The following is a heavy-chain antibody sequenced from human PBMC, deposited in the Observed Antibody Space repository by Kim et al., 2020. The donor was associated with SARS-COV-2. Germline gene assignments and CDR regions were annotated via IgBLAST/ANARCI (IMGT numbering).Heavy chain of an antibody. V-gene: IGHV3-49*03. CDR3: ARGSSYYDSSGFDF. J-gene: IGHJ4*02. CDR1: GFTFGDYI. Sequence: GSLRLSCPASGFTFGDYIMSWFRQAPGKGLEWVGFIRSKAYGGTTEYAASVKGRFTISRDDFKSVAYLQMNSLKTEDTAVYYCARGSSYYDSSGFDFWGQGTLVTVSS. D-gene: IGHD3-22*01. CDR2: IRSKAYGGTT.